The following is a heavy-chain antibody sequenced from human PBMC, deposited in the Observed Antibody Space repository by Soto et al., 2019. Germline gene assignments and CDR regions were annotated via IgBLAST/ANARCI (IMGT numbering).Heavy chain of an antibody. J-gene: IGHJ4*02. D-gene: IGHD6-19*01. CDR1: GGSISSSSYY. CDR3: ARRRGGLVHPGFDC. Sequence: QLQLQESGPGLVKPSETLSLTCTVSGGSISSSSYYWGWIRQPPGKGLEWIGSIYYSGSTYYNPSLKSRVAISVDTSKNQFSLKLSSVTAADTAVYYCARRRGGLVHPGFDCWGQGTLVTVSS. CDR2: IYYSGST. V-gene: IGHV4-39*01.